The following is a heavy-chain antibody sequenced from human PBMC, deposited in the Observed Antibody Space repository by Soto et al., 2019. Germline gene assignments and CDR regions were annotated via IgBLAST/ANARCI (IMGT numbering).Heavy chain of an antibody. CDR3: ARDEYQLPYANAYYYYGMDV. CDR2: IIPIFGTA. V-gene: IGHV1-69*01. CDR1: GGTFSSYA. Sequence: QVQLVQSGAEVKKPGSSVKVSCKASGGTFSSYAISWVRQAPGQGLEWMGGIIPIFGTANYAQKFQGRVTLPADESTSTAYMELSSLRSEDTAVYYCARDEYQLPYANAYYYYGMDVWGQGTTVTVSS. D-gene: IGHD2-2*01. J-gene: IGHJ6*02.